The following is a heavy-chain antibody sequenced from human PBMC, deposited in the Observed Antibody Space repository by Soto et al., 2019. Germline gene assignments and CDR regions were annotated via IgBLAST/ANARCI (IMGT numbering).Heavy chain of an antibody. CDR3: ARLSYGSSSNFDY. CDR1: GFSVVTTY. Sequence: GGSLRLSCAPSGFSVVTTYMTWVRQAPGKGLECVSVIYGGGTTYYADSVRGRFTISTDNSKNTLYLQMNSLRAEDTAVYYCARLSYGSSSNFDYWGQGTLVTVSS. CDR2: IYGGGTT. J-gene: IGHJ4*02. D-gene: IGHD6-6*01. V-gene: IGHV3-53*01.